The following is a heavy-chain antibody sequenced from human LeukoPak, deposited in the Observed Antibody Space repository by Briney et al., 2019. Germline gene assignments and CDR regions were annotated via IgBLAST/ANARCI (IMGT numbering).Heavy chain of an antibody. CDR1: GFTFSSYA. V-gene: IGHV3-23*01. CDR2: ISGSGGST. J-gene: IGHJ4*02. Sequence: GRSLRLSCAASGFTFSSYAMSWVRQAPGKGLEWVSAISGSGGSTYYADSVKGRFTISRDNSKNTLYLQMNSLRAEDTAVYYCAKDLGYTSCLDYWGQGTLVTVSS. CDR3: AKDLGYTSCLDY. D-gene: IGHD2-2*01.